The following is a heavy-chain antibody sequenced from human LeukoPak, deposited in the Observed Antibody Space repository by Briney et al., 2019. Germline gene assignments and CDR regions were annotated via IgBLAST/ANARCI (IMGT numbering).Heavy chain of an antibody. CDR1: GYTFTGYY. CDR2: INPNSGGT. J-gene: IGHJ4*02. V-gene: IGHV1-2*06. D-gene: IGHD2-2*01. CDR3: ARMAIVVVPAAMNANY. Sequence: ASVKVSCKASGYTFTGYYMHWVRQAPGQGVEWMGRINPNSGGTNYAQKFQGRVTMTRDTSISTAYMELSRLRSDDTAVYYCARMAIVVVPAAMNANYWGQGTLVTVSS.